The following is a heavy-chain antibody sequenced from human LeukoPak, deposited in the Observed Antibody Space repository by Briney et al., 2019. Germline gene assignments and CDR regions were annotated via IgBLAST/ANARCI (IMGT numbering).Heavy chain of an antibody. V-gene: IGHV3-7*01. CDR2: MKKDGSET. Sequence: PGGSLRLSCVVSGLTFSSYSMIWVRQAPGKGLQWVANMKKDGSETNYGDSVKGRFTISRDNAKNSLYLQMNSLRAEDTAVYYCGRHRSGSGTYFIDHWGQGTLVSVSS. CDR3: GRHRSGSGTYFIDH. CDR1: GLTFSSYS. D-gene: IGHD3-10*01. J-gene: IGHJ4*02.